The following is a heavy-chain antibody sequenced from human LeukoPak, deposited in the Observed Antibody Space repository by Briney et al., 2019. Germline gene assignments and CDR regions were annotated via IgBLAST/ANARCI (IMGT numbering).Heavy chain of an antibody. V-gene: IGHV3-7*01. CDR1: GFALEDSW. J-gene: IGHJ4*02. Sequence: GGSLRLSCVGSGFALEDSWMTWVRQAPGKGLEWVANIKQDGSEKYYVDSVKGRFTISRDNAKNSLYLQMNSLRAEDTAVYYCARGKQWLGNWGQGTLVTVSS. CDR3: ARGKQWLGN. D-gene: IGHD6-19*01. CDR2: IKQDGSEK.